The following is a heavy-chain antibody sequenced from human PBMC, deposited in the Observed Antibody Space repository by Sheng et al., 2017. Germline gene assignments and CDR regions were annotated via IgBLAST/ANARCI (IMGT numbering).Heavy chain of an antibody. CDR1: GFSISSGYY. D-gene: IGHD5-12*01. CDR3: ARGQGNGYEFDY. Sequence: QVQLQESGPGLVRPSETLSLTCTISGFSISSGYYWGWIRQSPTKGLQWIASLHHSGSTYYNPSFMRRITISVDTSKNQFFLKMRSVTAADTALYYCARGQGNGYEFDYWGQGTLVNVSS. J-gene: IGHJ4*02. CDR2: LHHSGST. V-gene: IGHV4-38-2*02.